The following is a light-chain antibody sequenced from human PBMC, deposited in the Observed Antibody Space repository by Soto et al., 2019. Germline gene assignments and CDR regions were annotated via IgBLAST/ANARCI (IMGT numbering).Light chain of an antibody. CDR1: SFDVGGYNY. V-gene: IGLV2-14*03. Sequence: QSALTQPASVSGSPGQSITISCTGTSFDVGGYNYVSWYQQHPGKAPKTLIYDVTNRPSGISNRFSGSKSGNTASLTISDLQTEDEADYYCSSYTAYSRVVFGGGTQLTVL. CDR2: DVT. J-gene: IGLJ2*01. CDR3: SSYTAYSRVV.